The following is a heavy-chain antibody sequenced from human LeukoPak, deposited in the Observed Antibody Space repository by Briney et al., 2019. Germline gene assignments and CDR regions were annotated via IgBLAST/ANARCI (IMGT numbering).Heavy chain of an antibody. CDR1: GYTFTSYG. Sequence: ASVKVSCKASGYTFTSYGISWVRQAPGQGLEWMGWISAYNGNTNYAQKLQGRVTMTTDTSTRTAYMELRSLRSDDTAVYYCARDQGFGYYDYVWGSYRLYYFDYWGQGTLVTVSS. D-gene: IGHD3-16*02. V-gene: IGHV1-18*04. CDR2: ISAYNGNT. J-gene: IGHJ4*02. CDR3: ARDQGFGYYDYVWGSYRLYYFDY.